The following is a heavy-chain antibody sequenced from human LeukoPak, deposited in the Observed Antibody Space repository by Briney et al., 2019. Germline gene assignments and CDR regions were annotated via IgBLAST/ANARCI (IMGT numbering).Heavy chain of an antibody. CDR3: ARDTYYYGSGSYGY. CDR2: IYSGGST. J-gene: IGHJ4*02. Sequence: ETLSLTCTVSGSSISSYYWSWVRQAPGKGLEWVSVIYSGGSTYYADSVKGRFTISRDNSKNTLYLQMNSLRAEDTAVYYCARDTYYYGSGSYGYWGQGTLVTVSS. CDR1: GSSISSYY. D-gene: IGHD3-10*01. V-gene: IGHV3-53*01.